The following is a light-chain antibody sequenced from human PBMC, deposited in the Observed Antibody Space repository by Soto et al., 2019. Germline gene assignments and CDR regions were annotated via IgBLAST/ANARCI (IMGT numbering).Light chain of an antibody. Sequence: EIMMTQSPVTLSVSPGERATLSCRASQSVNSNLAGYQQKPGQAPRLLIYGASTRATGIPASFIGNGSGKEFTLTASSLQPEDFAVYYCQQYNNWPFTFGPGTKVDIK. CDR2: GAS. CDR3: QQYNNWPFT. V-gene: IGKV3-15*01. J-gene: IGKJ3*01. CDR1: QSVNSN.